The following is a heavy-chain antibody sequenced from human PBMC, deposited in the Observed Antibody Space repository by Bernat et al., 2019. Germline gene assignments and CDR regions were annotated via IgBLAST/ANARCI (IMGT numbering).Heavy chain of an antibody. V-gene: IGHV3-74*03. J-gene: IGHJ5*02. Sequence: EVQLVESGGGLVQPGGSLRLSCAASGFTFSSYWMHWVRQAPGKGLVWVSRINSDGSNTKYADSVKGRFTFSRDNAKNTLYLQMNSLRAEDTAVDYCARSYCSGNSCPNGFDPWGQGTLVTVSS. CDR3: ARSYCSGNSCPNGFDP. CDR2: INSDGSNT. D-gene: IGHD2-15*01. CDR1: GFTFSSYW.